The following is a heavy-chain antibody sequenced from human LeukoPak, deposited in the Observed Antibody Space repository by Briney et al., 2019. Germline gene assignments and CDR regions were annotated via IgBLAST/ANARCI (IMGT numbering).Heavy chain of an antibody. CDR1: GGSFSGYY. D-gene: IGHD2-21*02. CDR3: ARRVVVTPLQHDAFDI. CDR2: IYHSGST. V-gene: IGHV4-34*01. Sequence: SETLSLTCAVYGGSFSGYYWSWIRQPPGKGLEWIGSIYHSGSTSYNPSLKSRVTISVDTSKNQFSLKLSSVTAADTAVYYCARRVVVTPLQHDAFDILGQGTRVTVSS. J-gene: IGHJ3*02.